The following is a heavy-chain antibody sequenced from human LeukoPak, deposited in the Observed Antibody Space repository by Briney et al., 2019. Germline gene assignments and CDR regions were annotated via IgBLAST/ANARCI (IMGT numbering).Heavy chain of an antibody. V-gene: IGHV4-59*01. D-gene: IGHD3-10*01. CDR1: GGSISSYY. J-gene: IGHJ4*02. CDR3: AREGGVYHGSGSYIDY. Sequence: SETLSLTCIVSGGSISSYYWSWIRQPPGKGLEWIGYIYYSGSIKYNPSLKSRVTISVDTSKNQFSLKLSSVTAADTAVYYCAREGGVYHGSGSYIDYWGQGTLVTVSS. CDR2: IYYSGSI.